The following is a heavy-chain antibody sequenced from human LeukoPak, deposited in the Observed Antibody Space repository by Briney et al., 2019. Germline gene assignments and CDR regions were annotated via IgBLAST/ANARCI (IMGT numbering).Heavy chain of an antibody. Sequence: ASVTVSFKASGYTFTSYGISWVRQAPGQGLEWMGWISAYNGNTNYSQKLQGRVTMTTDTSTSTAYMELRSLRSDDTAVYYCARGRLGVPGPKFDPWGQGTLVTVSS. CDR1: GYTFTSYG. CDR2: ISAYNGNT. J-gene: IGHJ5*02. CDR3: ARGRLGVPGPKFDP. D-gene: IGHD3-3*01. V-gene: IGHV1-18*01.